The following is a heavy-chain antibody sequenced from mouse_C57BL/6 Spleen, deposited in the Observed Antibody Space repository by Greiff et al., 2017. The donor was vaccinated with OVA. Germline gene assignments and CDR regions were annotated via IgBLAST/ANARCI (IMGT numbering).Heavy chain of an antibody. D-gene: IGHD2-4*01. CDR1: GYTFTDYY. J-gene: IGHJ4*01. V-gene: IGHV1-26*01. Sequence: VQLQQSGPELVKPGASVKISCKASGYTFTDYYMNWVKQSHGKSLEWIGDINPNNGGTSYNQKFKGKATLTVDKSSSTAYMELRSLTSEDSAVYYCARLNDYDGVFYAMDYWGQGTSVTVSS. CDR2: INPNNGGT. CDR3: ARLNDYDGVFYAMDY.